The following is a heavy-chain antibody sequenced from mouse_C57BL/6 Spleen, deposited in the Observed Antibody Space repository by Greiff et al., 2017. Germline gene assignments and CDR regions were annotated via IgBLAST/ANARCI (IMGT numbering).Heavy chain of an antibody. J-gene: IGHJ2*01. D-gene: IGHD1-1*01. Sequence: EVQLQESGPELVKPGASVKMSCKASGYTFTDYNMHWVKQSHGKSLEWIGYINPNNGGTSYNQKFKGKATLTVNKSSITAYMELRSLTSEDSAVYYCARWLYYPGCWGQGATLAVSS. CDR1: GYTFTDYN. V-gene: IGHV1-22*01. CDR3: ARWLYYPGC. CDR2: INPNNGGT.